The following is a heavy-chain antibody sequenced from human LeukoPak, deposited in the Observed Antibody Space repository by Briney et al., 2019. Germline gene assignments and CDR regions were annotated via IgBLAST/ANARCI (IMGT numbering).Heavy chain of an antibody. V-gene: IGHV3-64*04. CDR1: GFTFNSYA. D-gene: IGHD3-22*01. CDR2: IGTNGINT. J-gene: IGHJ4*02. CDR3: ARVPRYYYDSSGYYSTYFDY. Sequence: GGSLRLSCSASGFTFNSYAIHWVRQAPGKGLEYVSSIGTNGINTYYADSVKGRFTISRDNSKNTLYLQMNSLRAEDTAVYYCARVPRYYYDSSGYYSTYFDYWGQGTLVTVSS.